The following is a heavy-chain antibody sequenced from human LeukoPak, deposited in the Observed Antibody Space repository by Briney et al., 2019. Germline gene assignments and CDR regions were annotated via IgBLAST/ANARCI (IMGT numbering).Heavy chain of an antibody. CDR3: AGLVGRYSSGLYYYYFDY. J-gene: IGHJ4*02. Sequence: SETLSLTCTVSGGSISGYYWGWIRQPPGKGLEWMGYFYNRGTTNYNPSLKSRITMSVDTSKNQFSLKLTSVTAADTAVYYCAGLVGRYSSGLYYYYFDYWGQGTLVTVSS. V-gene: IGHV4-59*01. D-gene: IGHD3-22*01. CDR1: GGSISGYY. CDR2: FYNRGTT.